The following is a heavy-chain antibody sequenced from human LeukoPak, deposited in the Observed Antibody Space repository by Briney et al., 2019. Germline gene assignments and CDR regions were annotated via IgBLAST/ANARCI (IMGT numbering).Heavy chain of an antibody. Sequence: GASLKVSCKPSGYTFTRYYMHWVRQAPGQAREWVGWINHNSGGTNYPQTVQGRVTMTRDTSISPAYMEPNRLRAAGTAVYCCARDSGSDHTEEPPCMDVWGKGATVTVAS. J-gene: IGHJ6*03. V-gene: IGHV1-2*02. CDR3: ARDSGSDHTEEPPCMDV. CDR1: GYTFTRYY. D-gene: IGHD1-26*01. CDR2: INHNSGGT.